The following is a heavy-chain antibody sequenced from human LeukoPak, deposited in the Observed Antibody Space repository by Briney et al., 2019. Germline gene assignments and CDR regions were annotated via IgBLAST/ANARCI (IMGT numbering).Heavy chain of an antibody. J-gene: IGHJ3*02. Sequence: PWGSLRLSCAASGFTFSSYGMHWVRQAPGKGLEWVAVISYDGSNKYYADSVKGRFTISRDNSKNTLYLQMNSLRAEDTAVYYCATDSGNAFDIWGQGTMVTVSS. CDR1: GFTFSSYG. CDR3: ATDSGNAFDI. V-gene: IGHV3-30*03. CDR2: ISYDGSNK. D-gene: IGHD1-26*01.